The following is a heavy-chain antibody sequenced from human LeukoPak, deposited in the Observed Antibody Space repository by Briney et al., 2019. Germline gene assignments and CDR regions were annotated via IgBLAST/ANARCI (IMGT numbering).Heavy chain of an antibody. CDR1: GGSISSYY. CDR2: IYYSGST. J-gene: IGHJ4*02. D-gene: IGHD6-13*01. V-gene: IGHV4-59*12. CDR3: ARTKGLYSNSWPLFDY. Sequence: NPSETLSLTCTVSGGSISSYYWSWIRQPPGKGLEWIGYIYYSGSTNYNPSLKSRVTISVDTSKNQFSLKLSSVTAADTAVYYCARTKGLYSNSWPLFDYWGQGTLVTVSS.